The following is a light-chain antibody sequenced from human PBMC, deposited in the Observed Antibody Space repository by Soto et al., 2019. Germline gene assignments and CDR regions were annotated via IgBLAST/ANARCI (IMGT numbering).Light chain of an antibody. Sequence: NFMLTQPHSVSESPGKTVTISCTGSSGSIASNYVQWYQQRPGSAPTTVIYEDNQRPSGVPDRFSGSIDSSSNSASLTISGLKTEDEADYYCQSYDSSNPWVFGGGTKQTVL. CDR1: SGSIASNY. CDR3: QSYDSSNPWV. CDR2: EDN. J-gene: IGLJ3*02. V-gene: IGLV6-57*02.